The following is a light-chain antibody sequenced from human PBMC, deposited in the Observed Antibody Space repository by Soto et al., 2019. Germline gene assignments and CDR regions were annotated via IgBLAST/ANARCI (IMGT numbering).Light chain of an antibody. V-gene: IGLV1-44*01. CDR1: SSNIGSNT. Sequence: QSVLTQPPSASGTPGQTVIISCSGSSSNIGSNTVNWYQQLPGTAPKLLIFSNSQRPSGVPDRFSGSRSGTSASLPITGVQSEDEAHYYCAAWDDGLNALVFGRGTKLTVL. CDR3: AAWDDGLNALV. J-gene: IGLJ2*01. CDR2: SNS.